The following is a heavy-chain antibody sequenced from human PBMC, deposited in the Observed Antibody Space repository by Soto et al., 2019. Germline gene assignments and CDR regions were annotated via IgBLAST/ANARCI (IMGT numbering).Heavy chain of an antibody. Sequence: GGSLRLSCAASGFTFSSYSMNWVRQAPGKGLEWVSSISSSSSYIYYADSVKGRFTISRDNAKNSLYLQMNSLRAEDTAVYYCAREAEMTTVTTLDAFDIWGQGTMVTVSS. J-gene: IGHJ3*02. D-gene: IGHD4-17*01. CDR1: GFTFSSYS. V-gene: IGHV3-21*01. CDR3: AREAEMTTVTTLDAFDI. CDR2: ISSSSSYI.